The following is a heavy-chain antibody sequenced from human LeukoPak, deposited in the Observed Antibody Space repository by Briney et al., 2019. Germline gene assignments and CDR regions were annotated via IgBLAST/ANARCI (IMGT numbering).Heavy chain of an antibody. CDR3: ARHSDSSGYYYEGNFDY. CDR2: IYYSGST. V-gene: IGHV4-39*01. J-gene: IGHJ4*02. Sequence: NASETLSLTCTVSGGSISSSSYYWGWIRQPPGKGLEWIGSIYYSGSTYYNPSLKSRVTISVDTSKNQFSLKLSSVTAADTAVYYCARHSDSSGYYYEGNFDYWGQGTLVTVSS. D-gene: IGHD3-22*01. CDR1: GGSISSSSYY.